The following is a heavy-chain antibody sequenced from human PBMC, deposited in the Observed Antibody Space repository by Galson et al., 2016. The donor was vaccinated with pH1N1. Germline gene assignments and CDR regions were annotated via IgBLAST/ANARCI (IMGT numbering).Heavy chain of an antibody. Sequence: SVKVSCKASGYTFTSNAMNWVRQAPGQGLEWMGWINTNTGNQTYAQGFTGRFVFSLDTSVSMAYLQISSLKAEDTAVYYCARSYCSSTSCYGGSYYYYGMDVWGQGTTVTVSS. CDR3: ARSYCSSTSCYGGSYYYYGMDV. CDR2: INTNTGNQ. D-gene: IGHD2-2*01. CDR1: GYTFTSNA. J-gene: IGHJ6*02. V-gene: IGHV7-4-1*04.